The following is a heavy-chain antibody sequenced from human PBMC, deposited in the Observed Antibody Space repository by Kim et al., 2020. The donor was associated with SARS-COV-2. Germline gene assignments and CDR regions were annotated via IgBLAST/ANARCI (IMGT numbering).Heavy chain of an antibody. CDR3: ARDSQRGATDHWFDP. D-gene: IGHD1-26*01. J-gene: IGHJ5*02. Sequence: QKFQGRVTITRDTSASTAYMELSSLRSEDTAVYYCARDSQRGATDHWFDPWGQGTLVTVSS. V-gene: IGHV1-3*01.